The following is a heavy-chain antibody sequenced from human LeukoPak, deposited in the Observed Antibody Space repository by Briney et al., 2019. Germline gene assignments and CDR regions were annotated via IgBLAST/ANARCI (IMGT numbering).Heavy chain of an antibody. Sequence: GGSLRLSCAASGFNSGDYWMTWVRQAPGKGLEWVANIREDGNQKYYVDSVKGRFTISSDNAKNSLHLEMNTLRVEDTAVYYCARDPAYHDSSGHYYDALDLWGQGTLVTVSS. CDR1: GFNSGDYW. CDR3: ARDPAYHDSSGHYYDALDL. D-gene: IGHD3-22*01. J-gene: IGHJ3*01. V-gene: IGHV3-7*03. CDR2: IREDGNQK.